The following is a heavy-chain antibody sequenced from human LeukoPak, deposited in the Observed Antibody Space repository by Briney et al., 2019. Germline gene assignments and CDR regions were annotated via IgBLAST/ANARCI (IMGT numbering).Heavy chain of an antibody. D-gene: IGHD6-13*01. CDR3: ARGRSTYNGYSSRHYQWFDP. V-gene: IGHV4-34*01. CDR2: INHSGST. CDR1: GGSISSYY. J-gene: IGHJ5*02. Sequence: SETLSLTCTVSGGSISSYYWNWIRQPPGKGLEWIREINHSGSTTYNPSLKSRVTISVDTSKNQFSLRLSSVTAADTAVYYCARGRSTYNGYSSRHYQWFDPWGQGTLVTVSS.